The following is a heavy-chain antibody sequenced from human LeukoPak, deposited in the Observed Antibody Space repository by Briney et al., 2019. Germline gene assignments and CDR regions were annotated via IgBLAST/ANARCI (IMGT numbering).Heavy chain of an antibody. CDR1: GFTFSSST. J-gene: IGHJ4*02. CDR2: ISSSSIYI. V-gene: IGHV3-21*01. D-gene: IGHD2-2*01. Sequence: GGSLRLSCVASGFTFSSSTMNWVRQAPGKGLEWVSSISSSSIYIYSADSVKGRFTIFRDNAKNSLSLQMNSLRAEDTAVYYCARSPPYCSSTSCYAGDYWGQGTLVTVSS. CDR3: ARSPPYCSSTSCYAGDY.